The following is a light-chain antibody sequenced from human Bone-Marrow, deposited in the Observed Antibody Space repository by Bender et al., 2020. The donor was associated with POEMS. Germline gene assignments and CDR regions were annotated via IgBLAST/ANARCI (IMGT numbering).Light chain of an antibody. V-gene: IGLV2-23*01. CDR2: EGS. CDR1: SSDVGSYNL. CDR3: CSYAGSRV. Sequence: QSALTQPASVSGSPGQSITISCTGTSSDVGSYNLVSWYHHPPGKSPKLMIYEGSKRPAGVSNRFSGSKSGNTASLTISGLQAEDEADYYCCSYAGSRVFGGGTKLTVL. J-gene: IGLJ3*02.